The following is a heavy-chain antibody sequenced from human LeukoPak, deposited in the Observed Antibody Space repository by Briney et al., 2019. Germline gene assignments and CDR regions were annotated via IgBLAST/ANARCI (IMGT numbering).Heavy chain of an antibody. CDR2: INARGNDR. CDR1: GFALSDYY. Sequence: GGSLRLSCAASGFALSDYYMSWIRQAPGKGLEWLSYINARGNDRFYADSVKGRFTISRDNAKNTLYLQMNSLRADDTAFYYCARDLAVAGFWGQGTLVTVSS. D-gene: IGHD6-19*01. CDR3: ARDLAVAGF. J-gene: IGHJ4*02. V-gene: IGHV3-11*01.